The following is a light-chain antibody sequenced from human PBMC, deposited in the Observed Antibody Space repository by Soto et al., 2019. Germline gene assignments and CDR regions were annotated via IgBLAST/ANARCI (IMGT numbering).Light chain of an antibody. J-gene: IGKJ5*01. Sequence: EIVLTQSPATLSLSPGERATLSCRASQSVSSYLAWYQQKPGQAPRLLIYDASNRATGIPARFGGSGSGTDVTLTISSLEPEDFAVYYCQQRSNWPPITFGQGTRLEIK. CDR3: QQRSNWPPIT. CDR1: QSVSSY. CDR2: DAS. V-gene: IGKV3-11*01.